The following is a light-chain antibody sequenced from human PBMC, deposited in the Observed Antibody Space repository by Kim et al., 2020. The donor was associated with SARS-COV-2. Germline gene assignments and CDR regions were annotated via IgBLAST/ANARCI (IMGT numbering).Light chain of an antibody. J-gene: IGLJ3*02. CDR3: QSRDSGGRVM. CDR1: SLRSYY. CDR2: GRN. Sequence: VALGQTVRITCQGDSLRSYYATWYQQKPRQAPALVIYGRNNRPSGIPDRFSGSASGNTASLTISGTQAEDEADFYCQSRDSGGRVMFGGGTKLTVL. V-gene: IGLV3-19*01.